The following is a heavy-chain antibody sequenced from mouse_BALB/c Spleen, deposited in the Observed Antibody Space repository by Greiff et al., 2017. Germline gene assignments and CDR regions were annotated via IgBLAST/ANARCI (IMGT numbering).Heavy chain of an antibody. J-gene: IGHJ4*01. CDR3: TRKMDY. CDR2: IDPETGGT. V-gene: IGHV1-15*01. CDR1: GYTFTDYE. Sequence: QVQLQQSGAELVRPGASVTLSCKASGYTFTDYELHWVKQTPVHGLEWIGAIDPETGGTAYNQKFKGKATLTADKSSSTAYMELRSLTSEDSAVYYCTRKMDYWGQGTSVTVSS.